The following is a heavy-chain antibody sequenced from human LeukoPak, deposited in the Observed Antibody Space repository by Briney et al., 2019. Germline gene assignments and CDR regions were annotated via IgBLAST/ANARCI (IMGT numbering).Heavy chain of an antibody. CDR1: GGSISSGSYF. D-gene: IGHD2-15*01. J-gene: IGHJ6*02. V-gene: IGHV4-61*02. CDR2: IYTSGST. CDR3: ARAGYCSGGSCYGEDYYYGIDV. Sequence: SETLSLTCTVSGGSISSGSYFWSWVRQPAGKGLEWIGRIYTSGSTNYNPSLKRRVTISVDTSKNQFSLKLSSVTAADTAVYYCARAGYCSGGSCYGEDYYYGIDVWGQGTTVTVSS.